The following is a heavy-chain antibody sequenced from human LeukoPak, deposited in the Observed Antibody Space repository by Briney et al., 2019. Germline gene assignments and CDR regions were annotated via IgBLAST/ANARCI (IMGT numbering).Heavy chain of an antibody. Sequence: GGSLRLSCAASGFTFDDYAMHWVRQAPGKGLEWVSGISWNSGSIGYADSVKGRFTISRDNAKNSLYLQMNSLRAEDTALYYCAKDIRDYGDSYFDYWGQGTLVTVSS. CDR1: GFTFDDYA. CDR2: ISWNSGSI. D-gene: IGHD4-17*01. J-gene: IGHJ4*02. CDR3: AKDIRDYGDSYFDY. V-gene: IGHV3-9*01.